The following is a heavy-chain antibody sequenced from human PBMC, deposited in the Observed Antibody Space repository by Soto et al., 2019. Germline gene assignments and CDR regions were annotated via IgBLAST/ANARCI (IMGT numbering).Heavy chain of an antibody. D-gene: IGHD1-26*01. CDR1: GFTFSSYW. J-gene: IGHJ3*02. CDR2: IKQDGSEK. Sequence: GSLRLSCAASGFTFSSYWMSWVRQAPGKGLEWVANIKQDGSEKYYVDSVKGRFTISRDNAKNSLYLQMNSLRAEDTAVYYCARENHGSYDAFDIWGQGTMVTVSS. CDR3: ARENHGSYDAFDI. V-gene: IGHV3-7*03.